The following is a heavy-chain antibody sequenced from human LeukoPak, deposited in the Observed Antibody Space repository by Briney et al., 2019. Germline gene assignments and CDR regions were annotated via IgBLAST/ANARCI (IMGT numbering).Heavy chain of an antibody. CDR1: GGPISSSSYY. Sequence: PSETLSLTCTVSGGPISSSSYYWGWLRQPPGRGLEWIGSIYYSGSTYYNPSLKSRVTISEDTSKNQFSLKLSSVTAADTAVYYCARVNFQYDILTGYYHWFDPWGQGTLVTVSS. CDR3: ARVNFQYDILTGYYHWFDP. J-gene: IGHJ5*02. D-gene: IGHD3-9*01. CDR2: IYYSGST. V-gene: IGHV4-39*07.